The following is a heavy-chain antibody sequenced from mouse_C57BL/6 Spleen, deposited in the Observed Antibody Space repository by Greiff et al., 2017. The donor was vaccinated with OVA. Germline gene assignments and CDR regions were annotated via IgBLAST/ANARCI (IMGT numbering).Heavy chain of an antibody. CDR2: FYPGSGSI. CDR3: ARHEDKGDYYGSSYYFDY. J-gene: IGHJ2*01. V-gene: IGHV1-62-2*01. D-gene: IGHD1-1*01. Sequence: QVQLQQPGAELVKPGASVKLSCKASGYTFTEYTIHWVKQRSGQGLEWIGWFYPGSGSIKYNEKFKDKATLTADKSSSTVYMELSRLTSEDSAVYFCARHEDKGDYYGSSYYFDYWGQGTTLTVSS. CDR1: GYTFTEYT.